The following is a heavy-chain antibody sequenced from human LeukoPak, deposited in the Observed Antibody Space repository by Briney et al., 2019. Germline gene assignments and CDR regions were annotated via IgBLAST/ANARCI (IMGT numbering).Heavy chain of an antibody. CDR2: IYHSGST. CDR1: GGSFSGYY. V-gene: IGHV4-30-2*01. D-gene: IGHD3-10*01. Sequence: SETLSLTCAVYGGSFSGYYWSWIRQPPGKGLEWIGYIYHSGSTYYNPSLKSRVTISVDRSKNQFSLKLSSVTAADTAVYYCARVGSGDYYYYYGMDVWGQGTTVTVSS. J-gene: IGHJ6*02. CDR3: ARVGSGDYYYYYGMDV.